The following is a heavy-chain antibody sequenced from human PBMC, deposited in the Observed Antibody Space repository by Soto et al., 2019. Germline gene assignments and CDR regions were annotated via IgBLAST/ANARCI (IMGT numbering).Heavy chain of an antibody. V-gene: IGHV3-7*01. CDR2: IKEDGSEK. Sequence: LRLSCAASGFRFSSYWMSWVRQAPGKGLEWVANIKEDGSEKYYVDSVKGRFSISRDNAKNSLYLQMNSLRAEDTAVYYCARVEAPGGYYYYFDYWGRGTQVTVSS. J-gene: IGHJ4*02. D-gene: IGHD3-22*01. CDR3: ARVEAPGGYYYYFDY. CDR1: GFRFSSYW.